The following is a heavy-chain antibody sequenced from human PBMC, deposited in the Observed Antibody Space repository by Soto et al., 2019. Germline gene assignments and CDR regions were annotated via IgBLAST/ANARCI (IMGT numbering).Heavy chain of an antibody. CDR3: AKDHGLLWFGELLETYYYYYGMDV. V-gene: IGHV3-30*18. CDR1: GFTFSSYG. J-gene: IGHJ6*02. D-gene: IGHD3-10*01. Sequence: VQLVESGGGVVQPGRSLRLSCAASGFTFSSYGMHWVRQAPGKGLEWVAVISYDGSNKYYADSVKGRFTISRDNSKNTLYLQMNSLRAEDTAVYYCAKDHGLLWFGELLETYYYYYGMDVWGQGTTVTVSS. CDR2: ISYDGSNK.